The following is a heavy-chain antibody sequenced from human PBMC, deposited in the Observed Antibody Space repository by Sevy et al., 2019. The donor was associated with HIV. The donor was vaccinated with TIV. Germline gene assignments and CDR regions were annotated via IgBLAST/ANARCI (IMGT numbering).Heavy chain of an antibody. D-gene: IGHD2-15*01. J-gene: IGHJ3*02. CDR3: ATRAYRSGGSCYADAFDI. CDR2: IYPGDSDT. V-gene: IGHV5-51*01. CDR1: GYSFTSYW. Sequence: GESLKISCKGSGYSFTSYWIGWVRQMPGKGLEWMGIIYPGDSDTRYSPSFQGQVTISADKSISTAYLQWSSLKASDTAMYYCATRAYRSGGSCYADAFDIWGQGTMVTVSS.